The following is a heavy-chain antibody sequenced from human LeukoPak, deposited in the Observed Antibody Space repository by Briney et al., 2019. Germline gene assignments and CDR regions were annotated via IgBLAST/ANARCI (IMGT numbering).Heavy chain of an antibody. V-gene: IGHV4-30-4*01. Sequence: SPTLSLTCTVSGGSISSGDYYWSWIRQPPGKGLEWIGYIYYSGSTYYNPSLKSRVTISVDTSKNQFSLKLSSVTAADTAVYYCARVSPMIVVVITRAHDAFDIWGQGTMVTVSS. CDR3: ARVSPMIVVVITRAHDAFDI. J-gene: IGHJ3*02. D-gene: IGHD3-22*01. CDR1: GGSISSGDYY. CDR2: IYYSGST.